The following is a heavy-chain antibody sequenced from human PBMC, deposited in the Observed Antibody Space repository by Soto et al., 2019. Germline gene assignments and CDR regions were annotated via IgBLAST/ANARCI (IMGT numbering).Heavy chain of an antibody. D-gene: IGHD3-10*01. CDR1: GFTFSSYS. CDR2: ISSSSSYI. CDR3: ARSPYYYAGMDV. V-gene: IGHV3-21*01. Sequence: PGGSLRLSCAAPGFTFSSYSMNWVRQAPGKGLEWVSSISSSSSYIYYADSVKGRFTISRDNAKNSLYLQMNSLRAEDTAVYYCARSPYYYAGMDVWGQGTTVTVSS. J-gene: IGHJ6*02.